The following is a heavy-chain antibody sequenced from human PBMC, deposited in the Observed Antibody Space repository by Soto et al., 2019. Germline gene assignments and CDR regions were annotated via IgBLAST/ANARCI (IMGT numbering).Heavy chain of an antibody. J-gene: IGHJ6*02. V-gene: IGHV3-74*01. Sequence: PGGSLRLSCAASGFTFSRYWMHCVRQAPGKGLVWVSRINSDGSSTSYADSVKGRFTISRDNAKNTLYLQMNSLRAEDTAVYYCPRLKFIAARLTFYGMDVWGQGTTVTVSS. CDR1: GFTFSRYW. D-gene: IGHD6-6*01. CDR2: INSDGSST. CDR3: PRLKFIAARLTFYGMDV.